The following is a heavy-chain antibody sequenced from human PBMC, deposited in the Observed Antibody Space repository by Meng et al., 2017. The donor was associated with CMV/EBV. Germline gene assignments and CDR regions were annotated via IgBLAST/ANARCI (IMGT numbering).Heavy chain of an antibody. CDR3: ARDNRRGGVDY. J-gene: IGHJ4*02. CDR2: IYYSGST. CDR1: GGSISSGDFY. V-gene: IGHV4-30-4*08. D-gene: IGHD3-3*01. Sequence: ESGPGTVKPSQPLSLTCTVSGGSISSGDFYWSWIRQPPGKGLEWIGYIYYSGSTYYNPSLKSRVTISVDTSKNQFSLKLSSVTAADTAVYYCARDNRRGGVDYWGQGTLVTVSS.